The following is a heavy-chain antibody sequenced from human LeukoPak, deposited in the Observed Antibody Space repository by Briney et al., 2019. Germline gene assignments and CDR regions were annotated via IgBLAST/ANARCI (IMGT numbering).Heavy chain of an antibody. Sequence: PGGSLRLSCAASGFTFSSYAMHWVRQAPGKGLEWVSAISDSGGSTYYADSVKGRFTISRDNSKNTLYLQMNSLRAEDAAVYYCAKDGTYVDYVWGSYRYYYYYYMDVWGKGTTVTVSS. V-gene: IGHV3-23*01. D-gene: IGHD3-16*02. CDR3: AKDGTYVDYVWGSYRYYYYYYMDV. CDR1: GFTFSSYA. CDR2: ISDSGGST. J-gene: IGHJ6*03.